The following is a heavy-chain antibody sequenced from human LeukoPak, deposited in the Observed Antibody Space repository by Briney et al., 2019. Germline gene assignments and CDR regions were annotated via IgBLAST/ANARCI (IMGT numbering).Heavy chain of an antibody. CDR2: IYYSGST. CDR3: ARAPGHSYGYLDI. V-gene: IGHV4-59*01. CDR1: GGSISSYY. Sequence: SETLSLTCTVSGGSISSYYWSWIRQPPGKGLEWIGYIYYSGSTNYNPSLKSRVTISVDTSKNQFSLKLSSVTAADTAVYYCARAPGHSYGYLDIWGQGTMVTVSP. D-gene: IGHD5-18*01. J-gene: IGHJ3*02.